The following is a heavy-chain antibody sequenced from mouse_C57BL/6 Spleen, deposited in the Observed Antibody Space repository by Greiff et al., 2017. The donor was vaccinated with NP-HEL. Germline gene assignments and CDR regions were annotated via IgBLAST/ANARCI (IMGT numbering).Heavy chain of an antibody. CDR1: GYTFTDYE. J-gene: IGHJ1*03. CDR3: TRGLLRSYWYFDV. D-gene: IGHD1-1*01. CDR2: IDPETGGT. V-gene: IGHV1-15*01. Sequence: QVQLQQSGAELVRPGASVTLSCKASGYTFTDYEMHWVKQTPVHGLEWIGAIDPETGGTAYNQKFKGKAILTADKSSSTAYMELRSLTSEDSAVYYCTRGLLRSYWYFDVWGTGTTVTVSS.